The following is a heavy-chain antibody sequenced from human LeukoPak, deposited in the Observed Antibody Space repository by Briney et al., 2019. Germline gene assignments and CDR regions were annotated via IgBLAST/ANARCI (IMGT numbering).Heavy chain of an antibody. Sequence: ASVKVSCKASGYTFTSYGISWVRQAPGQGLEWMGWISAYNGNTNYAQKLQGRVTMTTDTSTSTAYMELRSLRSDDTAVYYCARVTTDYYYYYYMDVWGKGTTVTVSS. V-gene: IGHV1-18*01. D-gene: IGHD4-11*01. CDR1: GYTFTSYG. J-gene: IGHJ6*03. CDR3: ARVTTDYYYYYYMDV. CDR2: ISAYNGNT.